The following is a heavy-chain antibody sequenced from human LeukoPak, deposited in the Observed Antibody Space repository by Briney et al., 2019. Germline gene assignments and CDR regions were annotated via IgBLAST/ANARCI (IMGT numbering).Heavy chain of an antibody. Sequence: GGSLRLSCAASGFTFSSSWMYWVRQAPGKGLVWVSRINSDESITTYADSVKGRFTISRDNAKNTLYLQVNSLRAEDTAVYYCARGLVPGFLDYWGQGTPVTVSS. CDR3: ARGLVPGFLDY. D-gene: IGHD4-11*01. J-gene: IGHJ4*02. V-gene: IGHV3-74*01. CDR2: INSDESIT. CDR1: GFTFSSSW.